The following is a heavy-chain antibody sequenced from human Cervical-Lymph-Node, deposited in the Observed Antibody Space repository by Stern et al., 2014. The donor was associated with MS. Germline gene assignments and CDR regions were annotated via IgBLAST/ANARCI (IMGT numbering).Heavy chain of an antibody. J-gene: IGHJ4*02. CDR3: ARGGRYFSIDY. CDR1: GFVFSSFG. Sequence: MQLVESGGGVVQPGRSLRLSCAASGFVFSSFGMHWVRQAPGKGLEWVSVIWYDGSKPYYVDSVKGRFIVSRDNSKNTLYLQMNSLRDEDTAVYYCARGGRYFSIDYWGQGTLVTVSS. CDR2: IWYDGSKP. V-gene: IGHV3-33*01. D-gene: IGHD1-26*01.